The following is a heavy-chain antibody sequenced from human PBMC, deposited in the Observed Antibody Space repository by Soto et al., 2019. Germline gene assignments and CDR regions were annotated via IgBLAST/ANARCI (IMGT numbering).Heavy chain of an antibody. CDR3: ARDDYYGSGTLDY. CDR1: GGSISSYY. Sequence: TLSLTCTVSGGSISSYYWSWIRQPPGKGLEWIGYIYYSGSTNYNPSLKSRVTISVDTSKNQFSLKLSSVTAADTAVYYCARDDYYGSGTLDYWGQGTLVTVSS. J-gene: IGHJ4*02. CDR2: IYYSGST. D-gene: IGHD3-10*01. V-gene: IGHV4-59*01.